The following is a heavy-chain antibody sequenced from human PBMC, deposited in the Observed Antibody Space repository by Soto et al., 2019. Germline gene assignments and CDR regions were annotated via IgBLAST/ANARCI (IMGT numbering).Heavy chain of an antibody. CDR3: ARGIVVVPAAITGAWFDP. V-gene: IGHV4-31*03. CDR2: IYYSGST. D-gene: IGHD2-2*01. J-gene: IGHJ5*02. Sequence: SETLSLTCTVSGGSISSGGYYWSWIRQHPGKGLEWIGYIYYSGSTYYNPSLKSRVTISVDTSKNQFSLKLSFVTAADTAVYYCARGIVVVPAAITGAWFDPWGQGTLVTVSS. CDR1: GGSISSGGYY.